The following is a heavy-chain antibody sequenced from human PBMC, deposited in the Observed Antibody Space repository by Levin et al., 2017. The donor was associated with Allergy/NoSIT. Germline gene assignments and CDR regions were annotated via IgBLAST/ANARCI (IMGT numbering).Heavy chain of an antibody. CDR2: IYYSGST. V-gene: IGHV4-59*01. CDR3: ARFTYYYDSSGYYPAFDI. CDR1: GGSISSYY. J-gene: IGHJ3*02. Sequence: PSETLSLTCTVSGGSISSYYWSWIRQPPGKGLEWIGYIYYSGSTNYNPSLKSRVTISVDTSKNQFSLKLSSVTAADTAVYYCARFTYYYDSSGYYPAFDIWGQGTMVTVSS. D-gene: IGHD3-22*01.